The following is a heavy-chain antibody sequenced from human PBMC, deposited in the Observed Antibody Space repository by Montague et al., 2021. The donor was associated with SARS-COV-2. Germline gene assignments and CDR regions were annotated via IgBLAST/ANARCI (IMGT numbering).Heavy chain of an antibody. CDR1: GGSISSYY. CDR2: IYYSGST. J-gene: IGHJ4*02. D-gene: IGHD2/OR15-2a*01. Sequence: SEILSLTCTVSGGSISSYYWSWIRQPPGKGLEWIGYIYYSGSTNYNPSLKSRVTISVDTSKNQFSLRLSSVTAADTAVYYCARDLPPSRPRNPVWGQGTLVTVSS. V-gene: IGHV4-59*01. CDR3: ARDLPPSRPRNPV.